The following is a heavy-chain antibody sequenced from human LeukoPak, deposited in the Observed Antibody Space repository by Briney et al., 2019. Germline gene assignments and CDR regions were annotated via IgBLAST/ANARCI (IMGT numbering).Heavy chain of an antibody. CDR1: GFTFSNYN. V-gene: IGHV3-48*01. J-gene: IGHJ4*02. CDR3: ARENFADLFDF. Sequence: GGSLRPSCAASGFTFSNYNMNWVRQAPGKGLECIAYISSSSSTIYYADSVKGRFTISRDNAKNSLFLHMNSLRAEDTALYYCARENFADLFDFWGQGALVTVSS. CDR2: ISSSSSTI. D-gene: IGHD1-7*01.